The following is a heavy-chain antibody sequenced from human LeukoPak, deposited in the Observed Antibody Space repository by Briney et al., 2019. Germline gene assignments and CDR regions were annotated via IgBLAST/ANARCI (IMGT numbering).Heavy chain of an antibody. Sequence: RAGGSLRLSCTASGFTFSHYGMTWVRQGPGKGLEWLAYISGSSGTISCTDSVRGRFTISRDNAKNSLYLQMNSLRAEDTAVYYCARDDWLLGAFDIWGQGTMVTVSS. D-gene: IGHD3-9*01. V-gene: IGHV3-48*04. J-gene: IGHJ3*02. CDR2: ISGSSGTI. CDR1: GFTFSHYG. CDR3: ARDDWLLGAFDI.